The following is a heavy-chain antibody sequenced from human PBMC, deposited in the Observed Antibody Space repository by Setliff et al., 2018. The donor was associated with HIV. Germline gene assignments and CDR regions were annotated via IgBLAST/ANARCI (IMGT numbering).Heavy chain of an antibody. Sequence: PSETLSLTCNISGVSIPTNYWNWIRQPAGKGLEWIGRIYTTGGTNYNPALKSRVTMSIDTSKNQISLKLNSVTAADTAVYYCARGVAAAGALMDVGGKGTTVTVSS. J-gene: IGHJ6*03. CDR3: ARGVAAAGALMDV. CDR2: IYTTGGT. CDR1: GVSIPTNY. D-gene: IGHD6-13*01. V-gene: IGHV4-4*07.